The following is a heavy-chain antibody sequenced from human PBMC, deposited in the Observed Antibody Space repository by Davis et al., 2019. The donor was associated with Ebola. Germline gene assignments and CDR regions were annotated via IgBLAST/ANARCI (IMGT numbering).Heavy chain of an antibody. J-gene: IGHJ6*02. D-gene: IGHD3-22*01. CDR3: ARGGISMTVVPRDYYHGLDV. CDR1: GYTFTGYY. CDR2: INPNTGGT. Sequence: ASVKVSCKASGYTFTGYYMHWVRQAPGQGLEWMGRINPNTGGTYYAQKFQVRVTMTRDTSIITAYMELSRLRSDDTAVYYCARGGISMTVVPRDYYHGLDVWGQGTTVTVSS. V-gene: IGHV1-2*06.